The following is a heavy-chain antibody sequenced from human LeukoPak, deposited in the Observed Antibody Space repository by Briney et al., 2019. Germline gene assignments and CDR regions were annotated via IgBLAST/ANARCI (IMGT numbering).Heavy chain of an antibody. CDR2: ISSSGSTI. V-gene: IGHV3-11*01. CDR3: ARDSPPPGYDY. CDR1: GFTFSNAW. Sequence: GGSLRLSCAASGFTFSNAWMSWIRQAPGKGLEWVSYISSSGSTIYYADSVKGRFTISRDNAKNSLYLQMNSLRAEDTAVYYCARDSPPPGYDYWGQGTLVTVSS. J-gene: IGHJ4*02. D-gene: IGHD6-13*01.